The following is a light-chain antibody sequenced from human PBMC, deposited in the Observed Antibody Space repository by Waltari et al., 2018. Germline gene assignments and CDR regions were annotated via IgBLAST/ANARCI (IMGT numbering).Light chain of an antibody. Sequence: SYELTQPPSVSVSPGQTARIPCSGDAFSKQFGYWYQQKSGRAPVLMIYTDSGRPSGIPERFSGSSSGTTVTLTISAVQPEDEADYYCQSAHSNGSDVVFGGGTKLTVL. CDR3: QSAHSNGSDVV. CDR1: AFSKQF. V-gene: IGLV3-25*03. J-gene: IGLJ2*01. CDR2: TDS.